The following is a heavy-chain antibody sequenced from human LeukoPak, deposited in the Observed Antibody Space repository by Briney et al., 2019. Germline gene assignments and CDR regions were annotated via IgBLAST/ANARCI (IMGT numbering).Heavy chain of an antibody. CDR1: GVSISGYS. Sequence: SETLSLTCAVSGVSISGYSRSWIRQPPGKGLEWIGYIYYSGSTTYNPSLKSRVTISEDTSKNQFSLQLNSVTAADTAVYYCARAEGSGSGAYTLDYWGQGILVTVSS. D-gene: IGHD3-10*01. J-gene: IGHJ4*02. V-gene: IGHV4-59*12. CDR3: ARAEGSGSGAYTLDY. CDR2: IYYSGST.